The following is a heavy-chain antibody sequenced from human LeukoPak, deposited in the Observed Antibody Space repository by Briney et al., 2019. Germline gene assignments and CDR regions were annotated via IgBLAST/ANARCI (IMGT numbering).Heavy chain of an antibody. J-gene: IGHJ6*04. CDR2: IYSGGRT. V-gene: IGHV3-53*01. CDR1: GVTVSSNY. CDR3: AELGITMIGGV. Sequence: GGSLRLSCAASGVTVSSNYMSWVRQAPGKGLEWVSVIYSGGRTYYADSVKGRFTISRDNSKNTLYLQMNSLRAEDTAVYYCAELGITMIGGVWGKGTTVTISS. D-gene: IGHD3-10*02.